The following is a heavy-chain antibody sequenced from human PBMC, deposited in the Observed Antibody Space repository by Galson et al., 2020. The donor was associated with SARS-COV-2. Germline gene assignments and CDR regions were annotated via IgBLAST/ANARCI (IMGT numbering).Heavy chain of an antibody. V-gene: IGHV4-39*01. CDR3: ARHEVDFNSDSSGYPNWFGP. Sequence: SETLSLTCTVSGGSIRSNSHFWGWIRQAPGKGLEWIGSMYYSGSTYYNPAFESRVTTSVDTSKNQFSLRLSSVTAADTAVYYCARHEVDFNSDSSGYPNWFGPWGQGTLVIVSS. CDR1: GGSIRSNSHF. CDR2: MYYSGST. D-gene: IGHD3-22*01. J-gene: IGHJ5*02.